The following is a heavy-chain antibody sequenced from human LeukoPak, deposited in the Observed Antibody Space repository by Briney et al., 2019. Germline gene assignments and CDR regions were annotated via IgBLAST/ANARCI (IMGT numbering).Heavy chain of an antibody. J-gene: IGHJ3*02. CDR3: AKDLQMYYHHSSGYQGAFDI. Sequence: GGSLRLSCTASRFTFSNYAMSWVRQAPGKGLEWVSAISGSGDATYYAGSVKGRFTISRDNSKNTLYLQMNSLRAEDTAIYYCAKDLQMYYHHSSGYQGAFDIWGQGTMVTVSS. CDR1: RFTFSNYA. CDR2: ISGSGDAT. V-gene: IGHV3-23*01. D-gene: IGHD3-22*01.